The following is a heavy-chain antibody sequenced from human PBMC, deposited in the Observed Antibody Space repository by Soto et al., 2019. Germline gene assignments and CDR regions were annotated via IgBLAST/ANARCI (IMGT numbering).Heavy chain of an antibody. CDR1: GFTFSNAW. D-gene: IGHD2-2*01. V-gene: IGHV3-15*01. CDR3: TARYCSSTSCSHSGYYYYYGMDV. Sequence: PGGSLRLSCAASGFTFSNAWMSWVRQAPGKGLEWVGRIKSKTDGGTTDYAAPVKGRFTISRDDSKNTLYLQMNSLKTEDTAVYYCTARYCSSTSCSHSGYYYYYGMDVWGQGTTVTVS. CDR2: IKSKTDGGTT. J-gene: IGHJ6*02.